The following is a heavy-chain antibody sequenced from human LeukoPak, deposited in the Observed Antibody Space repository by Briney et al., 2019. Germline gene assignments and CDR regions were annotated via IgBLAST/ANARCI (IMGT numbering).Heavy chain of an antibody. CDR3: ATSPPPYYYDSSGYYP. J-gene: IGHJ5*02. CDR1: GGSISSSSYY. CDR2: IYYSGST. D-gene: IGHD3-22*01. V-gene: IGHV4-39*01. Sequence: ASETLSLTCTVSGGSISSSSYYWGWIRQPPGKGLEWIGSIYYSGSTYYNPSLKSRVTISVDTSKNQFSLKLSSVTAADTAVYYCATSPPPYYYDSSGYYPWGQGTLVTVSS.